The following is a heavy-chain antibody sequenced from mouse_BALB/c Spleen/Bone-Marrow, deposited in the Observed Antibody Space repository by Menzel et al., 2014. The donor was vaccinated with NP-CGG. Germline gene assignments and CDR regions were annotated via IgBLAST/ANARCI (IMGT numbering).Heavy chain of an antibody. CDR1: GFSLXSYG. CDR3: AKVGYDVGYYAMDY. J-gene: IGHJ4*01. CDR2: IWRGGST. Sequence: VKLMESGPGLVQPSQSLSITCTVSGFSLXSYGVHWVRQSPGKGLEWLGVIWRGGSTDYNAAFMSRLSITKDNSKSQVFFKMNSLQADDTAIYYCAKVGYDVGYYAMDYWGQGTPVTVSS. D-gene: IGHD2-2*01. V-gene: IGHV2-5*01.